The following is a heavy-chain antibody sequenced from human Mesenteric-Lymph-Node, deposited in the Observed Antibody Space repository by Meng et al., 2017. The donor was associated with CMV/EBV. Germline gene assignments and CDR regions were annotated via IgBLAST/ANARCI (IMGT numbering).Heavy chain of an antibody. CDR2: MYYSGST. CDR3: ARSTALGRVGWFDP. CDR1: GGSVSSCNYY. Sequence: SGGSVSSCNYYWNWIRQPPGKGLEWIGYMYYSGSTNYNPSLKSRVTISVDTSNNQFSLKLSSVTAADTAVYYCARSTALGRVGWFDPWGQGTLVTVSS. V-gene: IGHV4-61*01. D-gene: IGHD1-14*01. J-gene: IGHJ5*02.